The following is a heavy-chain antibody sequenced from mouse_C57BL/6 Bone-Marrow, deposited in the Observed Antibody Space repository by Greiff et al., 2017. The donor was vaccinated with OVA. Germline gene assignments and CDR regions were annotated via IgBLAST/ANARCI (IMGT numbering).Heavy chain of an antibody. J-gene: IGHJ4*01. CDR3: ALITQYAMDY. D-gene: IGHD2-4*01. V-gene: IGHV2-2*01. CDR1: GFSLTSYG. Sequence: VLLVESGPGLVQPSQSLSITCTVSGFSLTSYGVHWVRQSPGKGLEWLGVIWSGGSTDYNAAFISRLSISKDNSKSQVFFKMNSLQADDTAIYYCALITQYAMDYWGQGTSVTVAS. CDR2: IWSGGST.